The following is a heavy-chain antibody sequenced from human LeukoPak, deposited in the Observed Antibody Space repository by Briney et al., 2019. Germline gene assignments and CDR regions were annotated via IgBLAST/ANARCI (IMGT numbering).Heavy chain of an antibody. J-gene: IGHJ5*02. CDR3: AKDANIVVVPTADLDP. CDR2: IRYDGTNK. V-gene: IGHV3-30*02. CDR1: GFTFSSYG. Sequence: GGSLRLSCAASGFTFSSYGMHWVRQAPGKGLEWVAFIRYDGTNKYYADSVKGRFTISRDNSKNTLDLQMNSLRAEDTAVYYCAKDANIVVVPTADLDPWGQGTLVTVSS. D-gene: IGHD2-2*01.